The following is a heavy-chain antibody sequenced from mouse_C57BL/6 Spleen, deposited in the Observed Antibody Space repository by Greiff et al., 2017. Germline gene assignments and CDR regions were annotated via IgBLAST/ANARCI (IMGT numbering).Heavy chain of an antibody. V-gene: IGHV1-69*01. CDR3: ARSGIYFDV. CDR1: GYTFTSYW. J-gene: IGHJ1*03. Sequence: VQLQQPGAELVMPGASVKLSCKASGYTFTSYWMHWVKQRPGQGLEWIGEIDPSDSYTNYNQKFKGKSTLTVDKSSSTAYMQRSSLTSEDSAVYYCARSGIYFDVWGTGTTVTVSS. D-gene: IGHD3-1*01. CDR2: IDPSDSYT.